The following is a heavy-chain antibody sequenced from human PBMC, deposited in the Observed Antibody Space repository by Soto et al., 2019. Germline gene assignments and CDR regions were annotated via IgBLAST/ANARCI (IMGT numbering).Heavy chain of an antibody. CDR1: GYTFTGYY. CDR3: ARDRSHYYDSSGYYGYWFDP. D-gene: IGHD3-22*01. CDR2: INPNSGGT. V-gene: IGHV1-2*02. J-gene: IGHJ5*02. Sequence: ASVKVSCKASGYTFTGYYMHWVRQAPGQGLEWMGWINPNSGGTNYAQKFQGRVTMTRDTSISTAYMELSRLRSDDTAVYYCARDRSHYYDSSGYYGYWFDPWGQGTLVTVSS.